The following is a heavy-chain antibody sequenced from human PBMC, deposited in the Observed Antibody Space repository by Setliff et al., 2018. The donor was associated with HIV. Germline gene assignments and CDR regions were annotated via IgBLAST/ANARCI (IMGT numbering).Heavy chain of an antibody. D-gene: IGHD5-18*01. J-gene: IGHJ4*02. V-gene: IGHV4-59*01. CDR3: ARSPGVDTNMAFDY. Sequence: LSLTCTVSGGSISSYYWSWIRQSPGEGLEWIGYIYYIHSGSGSSYYNPSLKSRVTMSVDTSRNQISLKLRSVTAADTAVYFCARSPGVDTNMAFDYWGQGTLVTVSS. CDR2: IYYIHSGSGSS. CDR1: GGSISSYY.